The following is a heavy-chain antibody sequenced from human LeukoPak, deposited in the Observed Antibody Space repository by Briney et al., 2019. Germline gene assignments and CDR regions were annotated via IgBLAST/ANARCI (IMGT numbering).Heavy chain of an antibody. CDR2: MNPNSGNT. CDR1: GYTFTSYD. V-gene: IGHV1-8*01. CDR3: AVYLWDYGSFAFDI. J-gene: IGHJ3*02. Sequence: ASVKVSCKASGYTFTSYDINWVRQATGQGLEWMGWMNPNSGNTGYAQKFQGRVTMTRNTSISTAYMELSSLRSEDTAVYYCAVYLWDYGSFAFDIWGQGTMVTVSS. D-gene: IGHD4-17*01.